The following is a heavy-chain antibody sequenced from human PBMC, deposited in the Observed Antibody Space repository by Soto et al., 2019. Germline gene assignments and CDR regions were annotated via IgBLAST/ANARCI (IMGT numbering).Heavy chain of an antibody. J-gene: IGHJ6*02. Sequence: EVQLLESGGGLVQPGGSLRLSCAASRFTFSNYAMSWVRQATGKGLEWVSSMSGSAGSTYYADSVKGRFTISRDNSKSSLYLQMNNLRAADTAVYYCTKGGLTITMFRGLTVMDVWGQGTTVTVSS. CDR2: MSGSAGST. D-gene: IGHD3-10*01. CDR1: RFTFSNYA. V-gene: IGHV3-23*01. CDR3: TKGGLTITMFRGLTVMDV.